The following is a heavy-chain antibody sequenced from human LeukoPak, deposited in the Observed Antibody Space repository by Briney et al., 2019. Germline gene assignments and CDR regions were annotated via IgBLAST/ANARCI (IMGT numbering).Heavy chain of an antibody. CDR3: ATGLGISRAFDI. D-gene: IGHD7-27*01. CDR2: FDPEDGET. CDR1: GYTLTELS. V-gene: IGHV1-24*01. Sequence: ASVKVSCKVSGYTLTELSMHWVRQAPGKGLEWMGGFDPEDGETIYAQKFQGRVTMTEDTSTDTAYMELSSLRSEDTAVYYCATGLGISRAFDIWGQGTMVTVSS. J-gene: IGHJ3*02.